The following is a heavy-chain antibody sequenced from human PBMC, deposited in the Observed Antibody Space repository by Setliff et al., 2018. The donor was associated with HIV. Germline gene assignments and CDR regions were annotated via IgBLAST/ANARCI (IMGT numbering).Heavy chain of an antibody. CDR3: ARRAMWGDLDY. CDR2: IDHIGST. D-gene: IGHD3-16*01. V-gene: IGHV4-34*01. CDR1: GETFRGYK. J-gene: IGHJ4*02. Sequence: SETLSLTCGVSGETFRGYKWSWIRQSPGKGLEWIGEIDHIGSTTYNPSIKTRITMSSDTSKRQFSLKLSSVTAADTATYYCARRAMWGDLDYWGQGALVTVSS.